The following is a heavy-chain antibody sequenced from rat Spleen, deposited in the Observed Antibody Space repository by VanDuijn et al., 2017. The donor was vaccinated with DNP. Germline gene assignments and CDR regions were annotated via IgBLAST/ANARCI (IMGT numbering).Heavy chain of an antibody. D-gene: IGHD1-1*01. CDR3: TRAMVD. CDR2: ISSGGST. Sequence: QVQLKESGPGLVQPSQTLSLTCTVSGFSLTSYGVNWVRQPPGKGLEWIATISSGGSTFYNSVLKSRLSITRDTSKSQVFLKMNSLQTEDTAIYFCTRAMVDWGQGTLVTVSS. J-gene: IGHJ3*01. V-gene: IGHV2S12*01. CDR1: GFSLTSYG.